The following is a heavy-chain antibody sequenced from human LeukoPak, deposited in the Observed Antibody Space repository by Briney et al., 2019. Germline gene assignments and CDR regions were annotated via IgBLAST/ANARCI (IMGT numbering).Heavy chain of an antibody. CDR2: IKQHGREK. Sequence: GGSLRLSCAASGFTFSSYWMSWVRQAPAQGLERVANIKQHGREKYCVDTVKGRFTISRDNAKNSLYLQMNSLRAEDTAVYYCARDGGIYCSSTSCYWGEATYGMDVWGQGTTVTVSS. V-gene: IGHV3-7*01. D-gene: IGHD2-2*01. CDR1: GFTFSSYW. J-gene: IGHJ6*02. CDR3: ARDGGIYCSSTSCYWGEATYGMDV.